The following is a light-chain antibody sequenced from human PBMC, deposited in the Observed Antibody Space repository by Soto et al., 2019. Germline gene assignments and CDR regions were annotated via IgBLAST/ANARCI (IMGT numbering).Light chain of an antibody. J-gene: IGKJ4*01. CDR2: GAS. CDR1: QSVSSN. V-gene: IGKV3-15*01. Sequence: EIVMTQSPATLSVSPGERATLSCRASQSVSSNLAWYQQKPGQAPRLLIYGASTRATGIPARFSGSGSGTEFTRTISSLQSEDFAVYDCQQYNNWPLTFGGGTKVEIK. CDR3: QQYNNWPLT.